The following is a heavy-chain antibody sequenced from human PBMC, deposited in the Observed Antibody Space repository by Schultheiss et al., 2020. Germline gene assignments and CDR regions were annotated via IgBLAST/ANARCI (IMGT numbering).Heavy chain of an antibody. V-gene: IGHV3-73*01. CDR2: IRSKANSYAT. CDR1: GFTFSGSA. Sequence: GGSLRLSCAASGFTFSGSAMHWVRQASGKGLEWVGRIRSKANSYATAYAASVKGRFTISRDDSKNTAYLQMNSLRAEDTAVYYCARTYYDFWSGYYLGGYGMDVWGQGTTVTVSS. D-gene: IGHD3-3*01. J-gene: IGHJ6*02. CDR3: ARTYYDFWSGYYLGGYGMDV.